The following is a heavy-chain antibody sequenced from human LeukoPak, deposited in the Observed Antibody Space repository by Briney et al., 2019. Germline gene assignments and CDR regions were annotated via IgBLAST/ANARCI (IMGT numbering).Heavy chain of an antibody. J-gene: IGHJ3*02. CDR2: IYYSGST. Sequence: SETLSLTCTVSGGSISSYYWSWIRQPPGKGLEWIGYIYYSGSTNYNPSLKSRVTISVDTSKNQFSLKLSSVTAADTAVYYCARFYDSSGYYSDAFDIWGQGTMVTVSS. CDR3: ARFYDSSGYYSDAFDI. V-gene: IGHV4-59*01. D-gene: IGHD3-22*01. CDR1: GGSISSYY.